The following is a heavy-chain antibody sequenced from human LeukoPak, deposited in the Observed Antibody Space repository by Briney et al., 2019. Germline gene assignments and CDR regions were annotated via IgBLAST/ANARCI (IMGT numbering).Heavy chain of an antibody. Sequence: PGGSLRLSFAASGFTLSSYWMSWVRQAPGKGLEWVANIKQDGSEKYYVDSVKGRFTISRDNAKNSLYLQMNSLRAEDTAVYYCARDGGDNYYDRTDYWGQGTLVTVSS. CDR1: GFTLSSYW. J-gene: IGHJ4*02. V-gene: IGHV3-7*01. CDR3: ARDGGDNYYDRTDY. CDR2: IKQDGSEK. D-gene: IGHD3-22*01.